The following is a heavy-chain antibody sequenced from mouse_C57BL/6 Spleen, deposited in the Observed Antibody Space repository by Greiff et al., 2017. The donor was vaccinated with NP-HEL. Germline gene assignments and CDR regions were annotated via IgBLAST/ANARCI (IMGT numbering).Heavy chain of an antibody. J-gene: IGHJ3*01. CDR1: GYAFSSSW. V-gene: IGHV1-82*01. D-gene: IGHD3-3*01. CDR3: ARERGPY. Sequence: QVQLQQSGPELVKPGASVKISCKASGYAFSSSWMNWVKQRPGKGLEWIGRIYPGDGDTNYNGKFKGKATLTVDTSSSTAYMELHSLTSEDSAVYFCARERGPYWGQGTLVTVSA. CDR2: IYPGDGDT.